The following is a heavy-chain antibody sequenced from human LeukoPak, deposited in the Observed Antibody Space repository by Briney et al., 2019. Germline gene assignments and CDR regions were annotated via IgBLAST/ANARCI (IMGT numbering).Heavy chain of an antibody. CDR1: GFTFSSFG. CDR2: ISYDGRNK. Sequence: PGGSLRLSCAASGFTFSSFGLHWVRQAPGKGLEWVAVISYDGRNKYYTDSVKGRFTISRDNSKNTLYLQMNSLRAEDTAVYYCAKDRSTMIVVDYYYYYGMDVWGQGTTVTVSS. D-gene: IGHD3-22*01. V-gene: IGHV3-30*18. J-gene: IGHJ6*02. CDR3: AKDRSTMIVVDYYYYYGMDV.